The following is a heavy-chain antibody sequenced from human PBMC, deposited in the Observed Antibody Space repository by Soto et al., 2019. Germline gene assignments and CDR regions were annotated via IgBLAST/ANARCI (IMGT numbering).Heavy chain of an antibody. V-gene: IGHV3-48*01. Sequence: GVSLRLSCTASGFTFRSYSMNWVRQAPGKGLEWVSYISSSSSTIYYADSVKGRFTISRDNAKNSLYLQMNSLRAEDTAVYYCARDLGSSWYPEYFQHWGQGTLVTVSS. J-gene: IGHJ1*01. CDR3: ARDLGSSWYPEYFQH. CDR1: GFTFRSYS. CDR2: ISSSSSTI. D-gene: IGHD6-13*01.